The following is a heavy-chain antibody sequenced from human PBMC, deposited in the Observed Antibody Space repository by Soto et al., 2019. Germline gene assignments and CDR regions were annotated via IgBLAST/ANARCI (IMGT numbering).Heavy chain of an antibody. CDR3: AREGTRPSSSSPYYYYYYGMDV. CDR1: GYTFTSYV. V-gene: IGHV1-3*01. D-gene: IGHD6-6*01. Sequence: QVQLVQSGAEVKKPGASVKVSCKASGYTFTSYVIHWVRQAPGQRLEWMGWINAGQGNTKYSQRFQGRVTITRETSASTVYMELSSLRSEDTAVYYCAREGTRPSSSSPYYYYYYGMDVWGQGTTVTVSS. CDR2: INAGQGNT. J-gene: IGHJ6*02.